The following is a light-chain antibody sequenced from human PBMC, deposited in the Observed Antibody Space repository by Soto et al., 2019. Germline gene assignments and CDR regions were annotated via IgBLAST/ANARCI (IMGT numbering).Light chain of an antibody. V-gene: IGKV1-5*01. Sequence: DIQMTQSPATLSASVGDRVTISCRASQSINMWLAWYQQKPGKAPKLLIYDASSLESGVPPRFSGSGSGTEFTLSIGSLQPDDFATYYCQKYNSYPHTFGQGTKVDIK. CDR2: DAS. CDR1: QSINMW. J-gene: IGKJ2*01. CDR3: QKYNSYPHT.